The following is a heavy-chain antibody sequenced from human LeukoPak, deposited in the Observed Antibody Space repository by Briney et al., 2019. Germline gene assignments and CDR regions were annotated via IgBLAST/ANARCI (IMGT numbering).Heavy chain of an antibody. CDR2: ISYDGSNK. CDR1: GFTFSTYG. CDR3: AKDAGIASYSPDY. Sequence: GGSLRLSCAASGFTFSTYGMHWVRQAPGKGLEWVAVISYDGSNKYYADSVKGRFIFSRDNSKNTVYLQMNSLRAEDTAVYYCAKDAGIASYSPDYWGQGTLVTVSS. D-gene: IGHD6-13*01. J-gene: IGHJ4*02. V-gene: IGHV3-30*18.